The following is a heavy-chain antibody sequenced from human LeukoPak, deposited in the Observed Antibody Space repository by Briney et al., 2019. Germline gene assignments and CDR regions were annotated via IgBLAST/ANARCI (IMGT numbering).Heavy chain of an antibody. D-gene: IGHD4/OR15-4a*01. Sequence: QAGGSLRLSCVASGFTFSSYAMSWVRQAPGKGLEWVSGISGSGGGTYYADSVKGRFTISRGNSKNTLYLQMNSLRAEDTAVYYCAKGTMDWFDPWGQGTLVTVSS. CDR1: GFTFSSYA. J-gene: IGHJ5*02. V-gene: IGHV3-23*01. CDR3: AKGTMDWFDP. CDR2: ISGSGGGT.